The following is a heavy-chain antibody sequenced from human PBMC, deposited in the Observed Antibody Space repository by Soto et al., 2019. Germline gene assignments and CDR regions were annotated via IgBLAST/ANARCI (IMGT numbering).Heavy chain of an antibody. CDR2: ISSSGSTI. D-gene: IGHD3-10*01. CDR3: ARDRITMVRGVIRPYGMDV. V-gene: IGHV3-11*01. CDR1: GFTFSDCY. Sequence: PGGSLRLSCAASGFTFSDCYMSWIRQAPGKGLEWVSYISSSGSTIYYADSVKGRFTISRDNAKNSLYLQMNSLRAEDTAVYYCARDRITMVRGVIRPYGMDVWGQGTTVTVSS. J-gene: IGHJ6*02.